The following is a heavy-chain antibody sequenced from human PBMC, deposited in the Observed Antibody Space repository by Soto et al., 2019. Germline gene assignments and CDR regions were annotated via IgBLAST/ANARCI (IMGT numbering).Heavy chain of an antibody. V-gene: IGHV3-23*01. Sequence: EVQLLESGGGLVQPGGSLRLSCAASGFTFSSYAMSWVRQAPGKGLEWVSAISGSGGSTYYADSVKGRFTISRDNSKSPLSRQRTSLSAEGTAVYYCAQESIQLWSPLYYYYYGMDVWGQGTTVTVSS. CDR1: GFTFSSYA. CDR2: ISGSGGST. J-gene: IGHJ6*02. CDR3: AQESIQLWSPLYYYYYGMDV. D-gene: IGHD5-18*01.